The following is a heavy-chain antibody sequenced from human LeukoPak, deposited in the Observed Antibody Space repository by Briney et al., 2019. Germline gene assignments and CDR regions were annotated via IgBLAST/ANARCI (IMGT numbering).Heavy chain of an antibody. CDR2: IIPIFGTA. J-gene: IGHJ5*02. V-gene: IGHV1-69*06. D-gene: IGHD3-3*01. Sequence: SVKVSCKASGGTFSSYAISWVRQAPGQGLEWMGGIIPIFGTANYAQKFQGRVTITADKSTSTAYMELSSLRSEDTAVYYCARVPRWYDFWTPMGWFDPWGQGTLVTVSS. CDR3: ARVPRWYDFWTPMGWFDP. CDR1: GGTFSSYA.